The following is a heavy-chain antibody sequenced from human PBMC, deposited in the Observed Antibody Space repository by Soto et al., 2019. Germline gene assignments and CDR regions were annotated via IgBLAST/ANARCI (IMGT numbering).Heavy chain of an antibody. V-gene: IGHV1-18*01. Sequence: ASVKVSCKASGYTFTSYGISWVRQAPGQGLEWMGWISAYNGNTNYAQKLQGRVTMTRNTSISTAYMELSSLRSEDTAVYYCARAVTFGGTVDYWGQGTLVTVSS. CDR1: GYTFTSYG. CDR2: ISAYNGNT. CDR3: ARAVTFGGTVDY. D-gene: IGHD3-16*01. J-gene: IGHJ4*02.